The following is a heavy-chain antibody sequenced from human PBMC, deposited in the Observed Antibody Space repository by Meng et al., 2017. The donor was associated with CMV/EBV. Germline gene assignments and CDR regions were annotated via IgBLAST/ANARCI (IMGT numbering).Heavy chain of an antibody. CDR2: ISYDGSKK. Sequence: GGSLRLSCAASGFTFSSYDIHWVRQAPGKGLEWVAVISYDGSKKYYADSVKGRLTISRDNAKNTLYLQMNSLRAEDTAVYYCAREYGSGRYNGGLYYYGMDVWGQGTTVTVSS. J-gene: IGHJ6*02. D-gene: IGHD3-10*01. CDR3: AREYGSGRYNGGLYYYGMDV. V-gene: IGHV3-30-3*01. CDR1: GFTFSSYD.